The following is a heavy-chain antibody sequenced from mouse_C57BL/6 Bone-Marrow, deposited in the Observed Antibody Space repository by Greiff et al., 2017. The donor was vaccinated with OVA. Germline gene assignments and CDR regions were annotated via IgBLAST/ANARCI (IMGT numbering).Heavy chain of an antibody. CDR1: GFSLTSYG. V-gene: IGHV2-2*01. CDR3: ARNFYGYDETWFAY. D-gene: IGHD2-2*01. Sequence: QVQLKESGPGLVQPSQSLSITCTVSGFSLTSYGVHWVRQSPGKGLEWLGVIWSGGSTDYNAAFISRLSISKDNSKSQVFFKMNSLQADDTAIYYCARNFYGYDETWFAYWGQGTLVTVSA. J-gene: IGHJ3*01. CDR2: IWSGGST.